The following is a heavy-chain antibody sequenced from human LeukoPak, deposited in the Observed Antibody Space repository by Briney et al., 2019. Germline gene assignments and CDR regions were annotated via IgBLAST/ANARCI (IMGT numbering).Heavy chain of an antibody. CDR3: ARDQRNYYDHDAFDI. CDR1: GYTFTSYG. V-gene: IGHV1-18*01. CDR2: ISAYNGNT. J-gene: IGHJ3*02. D-gene: IGHD3-22*01. Sequence: GASVKVSCKASGYTFTSYGISWVRQAPGQGLEWMGWISAYNGNTNYAQKLQGRVTMTTDTSTSTAYMELRSLRSDDTAVYYCARDQRNYYDHDAFDIWGQGTMVTVSS.